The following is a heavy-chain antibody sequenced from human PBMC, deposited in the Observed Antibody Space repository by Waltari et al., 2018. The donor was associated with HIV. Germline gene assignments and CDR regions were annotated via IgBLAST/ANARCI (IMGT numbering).Heavy chain of an antibody. CDR2: ISGSGGST. D-gene: IGHD1-26*01. J-gene: IGHJ4*02. CDR1: GFTFSRYA. V-gene: IGHV3-23*01. Sequence: VQLLESGGGLVQTGGSMRLSCAASGFTFSRYAMPCVRPAPGKGLEWVSAISGSGGSTYYADSVKGRFTISRDNSKNTLYLQMNSLRAEDTAVFYCAKDTSLVGATTEYGYWGQGTLVTVSS. CDR3: AKDTSLVGATTEYGY.